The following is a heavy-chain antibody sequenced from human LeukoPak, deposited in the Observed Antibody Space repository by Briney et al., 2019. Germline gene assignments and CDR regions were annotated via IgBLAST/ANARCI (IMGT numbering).Heavy chain of an antibody. CDR1: GFTFSSYG. J-gene: IGHJ5*02. V-gene: IGHV3-33*01. CDR3: ARGSIAAAGTWWFDP. Sequence: GGSLRLSCAASGFTFSSYGMHWVRQAPGKGLEWVAVIWYDGSNKYYADSVKGRFTISRDNSKNTLYLQMNSLRAEDTAVYYCARGSIAAAGTWWFDPWGQGTLVTVSS. D-gene: IGHD6-13*01. CDR2: IWYDGSNK.